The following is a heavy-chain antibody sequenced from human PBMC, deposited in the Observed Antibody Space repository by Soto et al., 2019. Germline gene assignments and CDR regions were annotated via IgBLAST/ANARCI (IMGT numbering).Heavy chain of an antibody. CDR1: VFTFRSYG. CDR2: ISYDGINK. CDR3: AKDAYYGSGSFGYYYYGMDV. J-gene: IGHJ6*02. Sequence: GSLRLSGAASVFTFRSYGMHWVRQAPGKGLEWVAVISYDGINKYYADSVKGRFTISRDNSKNTLYLQMNSLRAEDTAVYYCAKDAYYGSGSFGYYYYGMDVWGQGTTVTVSS. D-gene: IGHD3-10*01. V-gene: IGHV3-30*18.